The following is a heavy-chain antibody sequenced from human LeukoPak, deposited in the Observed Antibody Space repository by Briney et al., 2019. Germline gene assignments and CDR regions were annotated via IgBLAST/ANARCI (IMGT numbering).Heavy chain of an antibody. J-gene: IGHJ5*02. CDR3: ATGGIIAAAHNWFDP. V-gene: IGHV1-69*13. CDR2: IIPIFGSA. CDR1: GGTFSSYA. Sequence: GASVKVSCKASGGTFSSYAISWVRQAPGQGLEWMGGIIPIFGSANYAQKFQGRVTITADESTSTAYMELSSLRSEDTAVYYCATGGIIAAAHNWFDPWGQGTPVTVSS. D-gene: IGHD6-13*01.